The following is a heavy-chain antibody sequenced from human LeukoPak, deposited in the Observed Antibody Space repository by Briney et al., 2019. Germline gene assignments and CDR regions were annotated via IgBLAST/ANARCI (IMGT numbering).Heavy chain of an antibody. J-gene: IGHJ4*02. CDR1: GGTFSSYA. Sequence: GSSVKVSCKASGGTFSSYAISWVRQAPGQGLEWMGGIIPIFGTANYAQKFQGRVTITTDESTSTAYMELSSLRSEDTAVHYCARGAESWELFTLFDYWGQGTLVTVSS. CDR3: ARGAESWELFTLFDY. V-gene: IGHV1-69*05. CDR2: IIPIFGTA. D-gene: IGHD1-26*01.